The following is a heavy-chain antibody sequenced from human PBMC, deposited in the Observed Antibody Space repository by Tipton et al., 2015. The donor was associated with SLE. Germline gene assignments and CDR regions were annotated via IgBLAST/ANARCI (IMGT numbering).Heavy chain of an antibody. Sequence: QLVQSGPEVKMPGSSVILSCQASGGTFGTFSFSWVRQAPGHGLEWVGEVNPKSGTVTYAQKFQGRVAITTDETTYTVYMDLMSLRSDDTAVYYCAFDYGDNGWFDPWGRGTLVTVSS. CDR1: GGTFGTFS. J-gene: IGHJ5*02. D-gene: IGHD4-17*01. CDR3: AFDYGDNGWFDP. CDR2: VNPKSGTV. V-gene: IGHV1-69*05.